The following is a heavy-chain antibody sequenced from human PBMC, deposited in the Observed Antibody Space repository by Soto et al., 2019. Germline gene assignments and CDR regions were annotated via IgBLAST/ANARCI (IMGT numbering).Heavy chain of an antibody. CDR2: ISSSSSTI. CDR3: ARETPQRFDP. Sequence: EVQLVESGGGLVQPGGSLRLSCAASGFTFSSYSMNWVRQAPGKGLEWVSYISSSSSTIYYADSVKGRFTISRDNAKNSLYLQMNSLRAEDTAVYYCARETPQRFDPWGQGTLVTVSS. J-gene: IGHJ5*02. V-gene: IGHV3-48*01. CDR1: GFTFSSYS.